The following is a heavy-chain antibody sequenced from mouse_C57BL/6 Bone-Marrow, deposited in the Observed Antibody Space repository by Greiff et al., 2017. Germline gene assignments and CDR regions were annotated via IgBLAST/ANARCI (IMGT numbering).Heavy chain of an antibody. CDR1: GFTFSDYG. Sequence: SGFTFSDYGMAWVRQAPRKGPEWVAFISNLAYSIYYADTVTGRFTISRENAKNTLYLEMSSLRSEDTAMDYCARSGELAPVDYWGQGTSVTVSS. J-gene: IGHJ4*01. D-gene: IGHD3-1*01. V-gene: IGHV5-15*01. CDR2: ISNLAYSI. CDR3: ARSGELAPVDY.